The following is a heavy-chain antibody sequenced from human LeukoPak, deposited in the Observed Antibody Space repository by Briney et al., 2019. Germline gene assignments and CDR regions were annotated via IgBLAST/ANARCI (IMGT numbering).Heavy chain of an antibody. J-gene: IGHJ4*02. Sequence: GKSLRLSCAASGFTFSNYDMHWVRQAPGKGLQWVAAISYDESNKFYVESVKGRFTISRDNSKNSLYLQMNSLRAEDTAVYYCARTNSMAGDFWSGSPIDYWGQGTLVTVSS. D-gene: IGHD3-3*01. V-gene: IGHV3-30*03. CDR2: ISYDESNK. CDR1: GFTFSNYD. CDR3: ARTNSMAGDFWSGSPIDY.